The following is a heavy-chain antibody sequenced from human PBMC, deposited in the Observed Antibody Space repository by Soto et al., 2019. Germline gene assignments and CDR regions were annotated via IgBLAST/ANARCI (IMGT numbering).Heavy chain of an antibody. CDR1: GFTFSDHH. V-gene: IGHV3-72*01. Sequence: EAQLVESGGGLVQPGGSLRLSCAASGFTFSDHHMDWVRQAPGKGLEWVGRIRNKAYSYTTEYAASVKGRFTISRDDSKNSLYLQMNSLKTEDTAVYYCARTPQAEYDFHVWGQGTTVTVSS. D-gene: IGHD3-3*01. J-gene: IGHJ6*02. CDR3: ARTPQAEYDFHV. CDR2: IRNKAYSYTT.